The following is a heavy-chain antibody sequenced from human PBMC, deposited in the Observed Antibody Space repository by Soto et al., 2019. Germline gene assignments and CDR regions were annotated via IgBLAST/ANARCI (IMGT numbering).Heavy chain of an antibody. CDR1: GYSISSSNW. V-gene: IGHV4-28*03. J-gene: IGHJ4*02. CDR2: IYYSGTT. CDR3: ARVYSVNYLGYFDY. Sequence: SQTLSLTCAVSGYSISSSNWLGWIRQPPGKGLEWIGYIYYSGTTYYNPSLKSRVTMSVDTSKRQFSLNLSSLTAADTAVYYCARVYSVNYLGYFDYWGQGALVTVSS. D-gene: IGHD6-13*01.